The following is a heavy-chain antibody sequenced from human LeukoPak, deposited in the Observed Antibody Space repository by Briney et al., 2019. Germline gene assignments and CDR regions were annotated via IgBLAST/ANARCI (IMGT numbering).Heavy chain of an antibody. CDR1: GFAFTDHY. Sequence: GGSLRLSCAASGFAFTDHYMSWIRQAPGKGLEWVSYISSSSSTMYYADSVKGRFTISRDNAKNSLYLQINSLRAEDTAVYYCATGPGYCSSTSCSVFYYWGQGTLVAVSS. J-gene: IGHJ4*02. V-gene: IGHV3-11*01. CDR2: ISSSSSTM. D-gene: IGHD2-2*01. CDR3: ATGPGYCSSTSCSVFYY.